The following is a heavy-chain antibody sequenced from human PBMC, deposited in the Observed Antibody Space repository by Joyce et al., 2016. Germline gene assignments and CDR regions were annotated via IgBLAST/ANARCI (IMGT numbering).Heavy chain of an antibody. CDR1: GGSFSKYT. CDR3: AGTFNYPHHDGMDV. CDR2: IIPVLNMT. D-gene: IGHD5-24*01. V-gene: IGHV1-69*02. Sequence: QVHLVQSGAEVKKSGSSVKVSCKASGGSFSKYTVRWVRQAPGQGLAWMGRIIPVLNMTNYAQEFQGRVTITADNSTTTAYMQLTGLRSDDTAVYFCAGTFNYPHHDGMDVWGQGTAVTVSS. J-gene: IGHJ6*02.